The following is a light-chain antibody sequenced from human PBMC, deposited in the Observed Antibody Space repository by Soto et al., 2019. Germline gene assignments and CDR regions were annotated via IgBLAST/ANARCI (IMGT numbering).Light chain of an antibody. V-gene: IGLV1-51*01. Sequence: QSVLTQPPSVSAAPRQRVTISCSGSTSNIGNNDVTWYQQVPGTAPKLLIYDTDQRPSGIPDRFSASKSGTSATLRITGLQTGDEADYYCGTWDSSLSGIIFGGGTKVTVL. CDR1: TSNIGNND. CDR3: GTWDSSLSGII. J-gene: IGLJ2*01. CDR2: DTD.